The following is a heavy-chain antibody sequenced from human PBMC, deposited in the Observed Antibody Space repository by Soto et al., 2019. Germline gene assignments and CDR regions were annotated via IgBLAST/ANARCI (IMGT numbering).Heavy chain of an antibody. J-gene: IGHJ6*02. D-gene: IGHD3-9*01. CDR3: ARAVVLTFTRFYDMDV. Sequence: QVQLVQSGAEVKTPGSSVKVSCKASGGTFSSYSINWLRQAPGQGLEWMGRLIPMLGTTDYAQRFQGRVTFTADESTSTASMEVTNLTSEDTAVYYCARAVVLTFTRFYDMDVWGQGTTVTVSS. CDR1: GGTFSSYS. CDR2: LIPMLGTT. V-gene: IGHV1-69*18.